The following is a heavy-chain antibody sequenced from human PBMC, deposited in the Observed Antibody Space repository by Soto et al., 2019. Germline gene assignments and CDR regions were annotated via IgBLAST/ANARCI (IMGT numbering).Heavy chain of an antibody. CDR1: GFTSSSYS. D-gene: IGHD6-13*01. Sequence: GGSLRLSCAASGFTSSSYSMNWVRQAPGKGLEWVSSISSSSSYIYYADSVKGRFTISRDNAKNSLYLQMNSLRAEDTAVYYCARAGRSSLDAEYFQHWGQGTLVTVSS. CDR2: ISSSSSYI. J-gene: IGHJ1*01. CDR3: ARAGRSSLDAEYFQH. V-gene: IGHV3-21*01.